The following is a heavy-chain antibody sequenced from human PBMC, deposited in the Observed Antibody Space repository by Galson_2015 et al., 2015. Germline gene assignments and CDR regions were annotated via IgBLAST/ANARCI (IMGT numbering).Heavy chain of an antibody. CDR2: ITGSGGST. V-gene: IGHV3-23*01. D-gene: IGHD3-22*01. CDR1: GFMFSTYG. CDR3: AKMGNSHWLLLFDY. J-gene: IGHJ4*02. Sequence: SLRLSCAASGFMFSTYGMTWVRQAPGKGLEWVSAITGSGGSTYYADSVKGRFIISRDNSKNTLYLQMNSLRAEDTAVYYCAKMGNSHWLLLFDYWGQGTLVTVSS.